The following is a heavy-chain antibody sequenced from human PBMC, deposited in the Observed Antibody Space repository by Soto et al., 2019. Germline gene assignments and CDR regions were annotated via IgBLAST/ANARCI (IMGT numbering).Heavy chain of an antibody. Sequence: LSLTCTVSGGSISSSSYYWGWIRQPPGKGLEWIGSIYYSGSTYYNPSLKSRVTISVDTSKNQFSLKLSSVTAADTAVYYCARLPAAYYDSSGYYLGAFDIWGQGTMVTVSS. CDR2: IYYSGST. J-gene: IGHJ3*02. CDR3: ARLPAAYYDSSGYYLGAFDI. V-gene: IGHV4-39*01. D-gene: IGHD3-22*01. CDR1: GGSISSSSYY.